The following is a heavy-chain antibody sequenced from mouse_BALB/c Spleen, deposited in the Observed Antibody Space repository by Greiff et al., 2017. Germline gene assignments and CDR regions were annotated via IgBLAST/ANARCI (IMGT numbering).Heavy chain of an antibody. J-gene: IGHJ4*01. CDR1: GYTFTSYC. CDR3: ARDYGDYRDAMDY. CDR2: INPSNGRT. D-gene: IGHD2-13*01. V-gene: IGHV1S81*02. Sequence: QVQLQQPGAELVKPGASVKLSCKASGYTFTSYCMHWVKQRPGQGLEWIGEINPSNGRTNYNEKFKSKATLTEDKSSNTTYMQLSSLTSEDATVYYCARDYGDYRDAMDYWGQGTSVTVSS.